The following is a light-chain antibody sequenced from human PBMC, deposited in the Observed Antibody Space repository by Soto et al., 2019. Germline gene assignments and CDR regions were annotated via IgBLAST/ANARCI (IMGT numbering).Light chain of an antibody. V-gene: IGLV2-14*01. Sequence: QSALTQPASVSGSPGQSITISCTGTSSDVGGYNYDSWYQQHPGKAPKLMIYDVSNRPSGVSNRFSGSKSGNTASLTISGLQAEDEADYYCSSYTSSSTNYVFGTGTKVTVL. J-gene: IGLJ1*01. CDR1: SSDVGGYNY. CDR3: SSYTSSSTNYV. CDR2: DVS.